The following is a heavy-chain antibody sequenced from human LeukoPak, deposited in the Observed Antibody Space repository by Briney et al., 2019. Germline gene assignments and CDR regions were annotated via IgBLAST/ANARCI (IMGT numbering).Heavy chain of an antibody. Sequence: ASVKVSCKVSGYTLTELSMHWVRQAPGKGLEWMGGFDPEDGETNYAQKFQGRVTMTEDTSTDTAYMELSSLRSEDTAVYYCATVGIVVVTVDAFDIWGQGTMVTVSS. V-gene: IGHV1-24*01. D-gene: IGHD3-22*01. CDR1: GYTLTELS. J-gene: IGHJ3*02. CDR3: ATVGIVVVTVDAFDI. CDR2: FDPEDGET.